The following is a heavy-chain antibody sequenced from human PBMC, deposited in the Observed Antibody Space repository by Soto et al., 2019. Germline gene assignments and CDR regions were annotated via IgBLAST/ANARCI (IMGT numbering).Heavy chain of an antibody. D-gene: IGHD3-9*01. CDR3: ARAPATYYDILTGSYYYYGMDV. Sequence: GGSLRLSCAASGFTFSSYDMHWVRQATGKGLEWVSAIGTAGDTYYPGSVKGRFTISRGNAKDSLYLQMNSLRAEDTAVYYCARAPATYYDILTGSYYYYGMDVWGQGTTVTVSS. CDR2: IGTAGDT. J-gene: IGHJ6*02. CDR1: GFTFSSYD. V-gene: IGHV3-13*01.